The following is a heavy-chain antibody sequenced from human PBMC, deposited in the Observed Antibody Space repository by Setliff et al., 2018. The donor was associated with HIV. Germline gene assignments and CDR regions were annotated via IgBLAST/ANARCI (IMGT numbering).Heavy chain of an antibody. CDR2: IYSSGST. Sequence: SETLSLTCTVSGGSISGYYWSWIRQSPGKGLEWIGYIYSSGSTNFNPSLKSRVTLSIDTSKNQFSLNLTSMTAADTAVYFCVRHGYYYDFIDIWGQGTVVNVSS. J-gene: IGHJ3*02. CDR1: GGSISGYY. D-gene: IGHD3-22*01. V-gene: IGHV4-4*09. CDR3: VRHGYYYDFIDI.